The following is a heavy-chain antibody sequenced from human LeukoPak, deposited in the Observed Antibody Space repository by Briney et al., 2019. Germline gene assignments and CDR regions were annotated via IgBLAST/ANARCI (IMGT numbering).Heavy chain of an antibody. CDR1: GFSLSNYW. J-gene: IGHJ4*02. Sequence: GGSLRLSCAASGFSLSNYWMSWVRQAPGKGLEWVANIKQDGSEKNYVDSVKGRFSISRDNAKDSLILQMNSLRDEDTAVYYCARGVWAPFDSWGQGTLVSVSS. D-gene: IGHD7-27*01. CDR2: IKQDGSEK. CDR3: ARGVWAPFDS. V-gene: IGHV3-7*01.